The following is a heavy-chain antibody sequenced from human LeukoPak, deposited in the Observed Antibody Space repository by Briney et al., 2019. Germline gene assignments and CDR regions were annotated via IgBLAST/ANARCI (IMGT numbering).Heavy chain of an antibody. CDR2: VFHSGST. D-gene: IGHD3-22*01. CDR3: ARDSSGYYRIDY. J-gene: IGHJ4*02. V-gene: IGHV4-59*08. Sequence: PSETLSLTCTVSGGXISSYYWSWIRQPPGKGREWIGYVFHSGSTNYNPSLKSRVTISVDTSKNQFPLKLTSVTAADTAVYYCARDSSGYYRIDYWGQGTLVTVSS. CDR1: GGXISSYY.